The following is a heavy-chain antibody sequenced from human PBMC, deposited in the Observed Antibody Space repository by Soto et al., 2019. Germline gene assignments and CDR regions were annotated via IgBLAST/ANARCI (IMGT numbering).Heavy chain of an antibody. J-gene: IGHJ4*02. V-gene: IGHV1-18*04. D-gene: IGHD3-22*01. CDR1: GYTFTSYG. Sequence: QVQLVQSGAEVKKPGASVKVSCKASGYTFTSYGISWVRQAPGQGLEWMGWISAYNGNTNYAQKLQGRVTMTTDTSTSIAYMELRSLRSDDTAVYYCARTLLDYYDSSGYYYDYFDYWGQGTLVTVSS. CDR3: ARTLLDYYDSSGYYYDYFDY. CDR2: ISAYNGNT.